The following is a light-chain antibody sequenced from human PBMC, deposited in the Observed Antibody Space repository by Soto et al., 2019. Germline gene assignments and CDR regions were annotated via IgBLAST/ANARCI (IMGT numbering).Light chain of an antibody. V-gene: IGLV1-44*01. Sequence: QSVLNQPPSASGTPGQRVTISCSGSTSNIVSNSVNWFQQLPGTAPKLLVHGNNQRPSGVPDRFSGSKSGTSASLAISGLQSEDEADYYCAAWDDSLIAYVFGTGTKVTVL. J-gene: IGLJ1*01. CDR1: TSNIVSNS. CDR2: GNN. CDR3: AAWDDSLIAYV.